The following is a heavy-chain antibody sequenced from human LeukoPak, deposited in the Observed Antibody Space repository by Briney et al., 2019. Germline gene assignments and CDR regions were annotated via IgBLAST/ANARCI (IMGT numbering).Heavy chain of an antibody. CDR2: ISYDGSNK. CDR1: GFTFSSYA. Sequence: GRSLRLSCAASGFTFSSYAMRWVRQAPGKGLEWVAVISYDGSNKYYADSVKGRFTISRDNSKNTLYLQMNSLRAEDTAVYYCAGEGYWGQGTLVTVSS. J-gene: IGHJ4*02. CDR3: AGEGY. D-gene: IGHD3-10*01. V-gene: IGHV3-30-3*01.